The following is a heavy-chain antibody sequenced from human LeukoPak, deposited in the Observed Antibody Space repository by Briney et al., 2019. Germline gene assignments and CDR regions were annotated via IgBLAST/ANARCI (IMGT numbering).Heavy chain of an antibody. D-gene: IGHD3-22*01. CDR2: INHSGST. CDR1: GGSSSGYY. CDR3: AIDYYDSSGFNGTDY. V-gene: IGHV4-34*01. Sequence: IPSETLSLTCAVYGGSSSGYYWSWIRQPPGKGLEWVGEINHSGSTNYNPSLKSRVTISVDTSKNQFSLKLSSVTAADTAVYYCAIDYYDSSGFNGTDYWGQGTLVTVSS. J-gene: IGHJ4*02.